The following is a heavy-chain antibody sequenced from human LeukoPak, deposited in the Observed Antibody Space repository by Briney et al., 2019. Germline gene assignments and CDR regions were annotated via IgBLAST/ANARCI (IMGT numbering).Heavy chain of an antibody. J-gene: IGHJ5*02. CDR2: IYTSGST. V-gene: IGHV4-61*02. CDR3: ARGARAASNNWFDP. D-gene: IGHD2-15*01. CDR1: GGSISSGSYY. Sequence: PSETLSLTCTVSGGSISSGSYYWSWIRQPAGKGLEWIGRIYTSGSTNYNPSLKSRVTISVDTSKNQFSLKLSSVTAADTAVYYCARGARAASNNWFDPWGQGTLVTVSS.